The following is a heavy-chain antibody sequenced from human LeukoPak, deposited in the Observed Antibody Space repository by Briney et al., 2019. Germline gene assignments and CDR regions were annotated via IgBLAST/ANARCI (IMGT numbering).Heavy chain of an antibody. CDR1: GFTVSSNY. D-gene: IGHD2-2*01. J-gene: IGHJ6*03. CDR3: ARGAPGGYCSSTSCYRYYYYYMDV. Sequence: PGGSLRLSCAASGFTVSSNYMSWVRQPPGKGLEWIGEINHSGSTNYNPSLKSRVTISVDTSKNQFSLKLSSVTAADTAVYYCARGAPGGYCSSTSCYRYYYYYMDVWGKGTTVTVSS. CDR2: INHSGST. V-gene: IGHV4-34*01.